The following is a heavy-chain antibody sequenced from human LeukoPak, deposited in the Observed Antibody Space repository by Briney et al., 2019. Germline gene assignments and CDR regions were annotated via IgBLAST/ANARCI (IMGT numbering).Heavy chain of an antibody. V-gene: IGHV4-59*01. J-gene: IGHJ3*02. D-gene: IGHD2-2*01. CDR1: GGSFSTYY. CDR2: IYYSGST. Sequence: SETLSLTCTVSGGSFSTYYWSLIRQPPGKGLEWIGYIYYSGSTNYNPSLKSRVTISVDTSKNQFSLKLSSVTAADTAVYYCARVVPAADDAFDIWGQGTMVTVSS. CDR3: ARVVPAADDAFDI.